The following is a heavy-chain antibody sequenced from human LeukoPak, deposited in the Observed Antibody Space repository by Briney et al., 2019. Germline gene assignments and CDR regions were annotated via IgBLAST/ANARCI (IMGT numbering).Heavy chain of an antibody. CDR3: AGVGPASGYYFDF. D-gene: IGHD3-22*01. Sequence: PGGSLRLSCAASGFSFSYYSMIWVRQAPGKGLEWVSSIGSSNLYADSVKGRFTISRDNTKNSLYLQINDLRAEDTAVYYCAGVGPASGYYFDFWGQGTLVTVSS. V-gene: IGHV3-21*01. CDR2: IGSSNL. CDR1: GFSFSYYS. J-gene: IGHJ4*02.